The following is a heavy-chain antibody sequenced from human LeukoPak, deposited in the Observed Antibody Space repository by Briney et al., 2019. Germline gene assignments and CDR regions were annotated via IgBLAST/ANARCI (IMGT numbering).Heavy chain of an antibody. J-gene: IGHJ4*02. V-gene: IGHV3-23*01. CDR1: GFTFSNYD. CDR3: AREPDGRGQLADY. CDR2: ISGSGGST. Sequence: GGSLRLSCAASGFTFSNYDMSWVRQAPGKGLEWVSAISGSGGSTDYADSVKGRFSVSRDNSKNTLYLQMNSLRAEDTAVYYCAREPDGRGQLADYWGQGTLVTVSS. D-gene: IGHD6-6*01.